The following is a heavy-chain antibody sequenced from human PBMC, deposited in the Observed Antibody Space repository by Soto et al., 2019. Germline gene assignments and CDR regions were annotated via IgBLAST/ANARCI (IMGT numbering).Heavy chain of an antibody. V-gene: IGHV3-53*04. Sequence: GGSLRLSCAASGFTVSSNYMSWVRQAPGKGLEWVSVIYSGGSTYYADSVKGRFTISRHNSKNTLYLQMNSLRAEDTALYYCARVKTIAVSERAFDIWGQGTMVTVSS. CDR3: ARVKTIAVSERAFDI. CDR1: GFTVSSNY. D-gene: IGHD2-15*01. CDR2: IYSGGST. J-gene: IGHJ3*02.